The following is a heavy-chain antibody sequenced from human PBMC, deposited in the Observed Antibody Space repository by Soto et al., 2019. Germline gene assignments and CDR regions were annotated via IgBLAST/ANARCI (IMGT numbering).Heavy chain of an antibody. Sequence: PGGSLRLSCAASGFTFSSYGMHWVRQAPGKGLEWVAVISYDGSNKYYADSVKGRFTISRDNSKNTLYLQMNSLRAEDTAVYYCAKDKCSSGWYCAFDIWGQGTM. CDR3: AKDKCSSGWYCAFDI. J-gene: IGHJ3*02. CDR1: GFTFSSYG. V-gene: IGHV3-30*18. CDR2: ISYDGSNK. D-gene: IGHD6-19*01.